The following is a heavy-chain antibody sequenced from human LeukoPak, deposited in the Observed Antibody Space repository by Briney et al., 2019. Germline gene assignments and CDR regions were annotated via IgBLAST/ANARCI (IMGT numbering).Heavy chain of an antibody. CDR1: GFTFSSYG. CDR3: AKDRGIISDY. D-gene: IGHD3-10*01. Sequence: GGSLRLSCAAFGFTFSSYGMSWVRQAPGKGLEWVSAISGSGGSTYYADSVKGRFTISRDNSKNTLYLQMNSLRAEDTAVYYCAKDRGIISDYWGQGTLVTVSS. J-gene: IGHJ4*02. V-gene: IGHV3-23*01. CDR2: ISGSGGST.